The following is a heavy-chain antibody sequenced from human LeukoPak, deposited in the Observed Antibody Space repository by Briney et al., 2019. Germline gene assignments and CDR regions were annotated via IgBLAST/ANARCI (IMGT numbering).Heavy chain of an antibody. J-gene: IGHJ4*02. CDR1: GFTFSNYG. CDR3: AKEWGRRWLSFDY. CDR2: IRYDGRNK. V-gene: IGHV3-30*02. D-gene: IGHD5-24*01. Sequence: TGGSLRLSCGASGFTFSNYGMHWVRQAPGKGLEWVAFIRYDGRNKYYADSVRGRFTFSRDNSKNTLYLQMNSLRAEDTAVYYCAKEWGRRWLSFDYWGQGTLVTVSS.